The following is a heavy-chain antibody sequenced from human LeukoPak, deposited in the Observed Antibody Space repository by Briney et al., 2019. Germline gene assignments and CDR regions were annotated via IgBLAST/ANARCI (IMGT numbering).Heavy chain of an antibody. CDR2: ISSSTSYI. D-gene: IGHD1-1*01. J-gene: IGHJ3*02. CDR1: GFTFSSYS. V-gene: IGHV3-21*01. CDR3: ARPGRLNEVPDAFDI. Sequence: GGSLRLSCAASGFTFSSYSMNWVRQAPGKGLEWVSFISSSTSYISYADSVKGRFTISRDNAKSSLWLQMNSLRAEDTAVYYCARPGRLNEVPDAFDIWGQGTLVTVSS.